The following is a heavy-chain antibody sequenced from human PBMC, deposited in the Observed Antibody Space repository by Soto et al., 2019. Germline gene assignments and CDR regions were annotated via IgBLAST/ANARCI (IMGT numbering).Heavy chain of an antibody. CDR2: IYHSGST. D-gene: IGHD3-10*01. CDR3: ARDTDYYGSGSYVWSPVDLDYYGMDV. V-gene: IGHV4-38-2*02. Sequence: KPSETLSLTCALSGYSISSGYYLGWILQPPGKGLEWIGSIYHSGSTYYNPSLKSRVTISVDTSKNQFSLKLSSVTAADTAVYYCARDTDYYGSGSYVWSPVDLDYYGMDVWGQGTTVTVSS. CDR1: GYSISSGYY. J-gene: IGHJ6*02.